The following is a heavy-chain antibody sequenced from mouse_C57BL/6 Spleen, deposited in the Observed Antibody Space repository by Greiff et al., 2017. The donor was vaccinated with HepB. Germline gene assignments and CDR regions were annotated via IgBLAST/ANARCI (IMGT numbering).Heavy chain of an antibody. CDR3: ARALHYAMDY. Sequence: VQLKESGGGLVKPGGSLKLSCAASGFTFSDYGMHWVRQAPEKGLEWVAYISSGSSTIYYADTVKGRFTISRDNAKNTLFLQMTSLRSEDAAMYYCARALHYAMDYWGQGTSVTVSS. CDR1: GFTFSDYG. V-gene: IGHV5-17*01. CDR2: ISSGSSTI. J-gene: IGHJ4*01.